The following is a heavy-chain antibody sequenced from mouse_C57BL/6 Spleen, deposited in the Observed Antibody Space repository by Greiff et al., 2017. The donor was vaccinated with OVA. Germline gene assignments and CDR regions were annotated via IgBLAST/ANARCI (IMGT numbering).Heavy chain of an antibody. V-gene: IGHV1-15*01. CDR2: IDPETGGT. Sequence: QVQLQQSGAELVRPGASVTLSCKASGYTFTDYEMHWVKQTPVHGLEWIGAIDPETGGTAYNQKFKGKAILTADKSSSTAYMELRSLTSEDSAVYYCTRTGALGFAYWGQGTLVTVSA. CDR3: TRTGALGFAY. CDR1: GYTFTDYE. J-gene: IGHJ3*01.